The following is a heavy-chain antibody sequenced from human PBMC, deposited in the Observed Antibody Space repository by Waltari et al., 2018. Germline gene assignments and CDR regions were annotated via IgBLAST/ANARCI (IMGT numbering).Heavy chain of an antibody. D-gene: IGHD3-22*01. CDR3: ARGYYYDSSLDY. CDR2: SNRDGSST. V-gene: IGHV3-74*01. Sequence: EVQLVESGGGLVQPGGSLRLSCAASGFTFSSYWMHWVRQAPGKGLVWVSLSNRDGSSTSYADSVKGRFTISRDNAKNTLYLQMNSLRAEDTAVYYCARGYYYDSSLDYWGQGTLVTVSS. J-gene: IGHJ4*02. CDR1: GFTFSSYW.